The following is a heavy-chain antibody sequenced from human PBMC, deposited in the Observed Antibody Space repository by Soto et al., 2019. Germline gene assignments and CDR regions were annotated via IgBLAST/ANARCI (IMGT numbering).Heavy chain of an antibody. CDR3: ARRASIAARGGVHRRWFDP. D-gene: IGHD6-6*01. CDR1: GGSFSGYY. J-gene: IGHJ5*02. Sequence: PSETLSLTCAVYGGSFSGYYWSWIRQPPGKGLEWTGEINHSGSTNYNPSLKSRVTISVDTSKNQFSLKLSSVTAADTAVYYCARRASIAARGGVHRRWFDPWGQGTLVTVSS. V-gene: IGHV4-34*01. CDR2: INHSGST.